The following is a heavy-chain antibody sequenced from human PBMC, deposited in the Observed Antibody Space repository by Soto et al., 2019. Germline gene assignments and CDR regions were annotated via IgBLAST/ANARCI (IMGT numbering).Heavy chain of an antibody. V-gene: IGHV3-30*18. D-gene: IGHD2-2*01. J-gene: IGHJ6*02. CDR3: VKDRRTEAYGMEV. CDR2: ISYDGSNK. Sequence: QVQLVESGGGVVQPGRSLRLSCAASGFSFSSYGMHWVRQAPGKGLEWVAVISYDGSNKYYADSVKGRFTISRDTSKNTRYLQMNSLRAEDTAVFYCVKDRRTEAYGMEVWGQGTTVTVSS. CDR1: GFSFSSYG.